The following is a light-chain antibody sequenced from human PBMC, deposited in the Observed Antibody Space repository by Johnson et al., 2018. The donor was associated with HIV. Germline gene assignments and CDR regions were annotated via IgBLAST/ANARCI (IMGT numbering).Light chain of an antibody. J-gene: IGLJ1*01. CDR2: ESN. CDR1: SSNIGNNY. CDR3: GTWDSSLSAGV. Sequence: QSVLTQPPSVSAAPGQKVTISCSGSSSNIGNNYVSWYQQLPGTAPKLLIYESNKRPSGIPDRFSGSKSGTSATLAITGLQTGDEADYYCGTWDSSLSAGVFGTGTKVTVL. V-gene: IGLV1-51*02.